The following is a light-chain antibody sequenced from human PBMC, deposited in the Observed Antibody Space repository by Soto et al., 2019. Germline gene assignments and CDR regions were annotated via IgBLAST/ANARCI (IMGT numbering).Light chain of an antibody. V-gene: IGLV2-14*01. CDR2: EVS. CDR3: RSYSISTAYL. Sequence: QSVLTQPASLSGSPGQSITISCTGTSSDVGGYDYVSWYQLHPGKAPKLMVFEVSNRPSGVSYRFSGSKSGNTASLTISGLQAEDEADYFCRSYSISTAYLFGTGTKVTVL. CDR1: SSDVGGYDY. J-gene: IGLJ1*01.